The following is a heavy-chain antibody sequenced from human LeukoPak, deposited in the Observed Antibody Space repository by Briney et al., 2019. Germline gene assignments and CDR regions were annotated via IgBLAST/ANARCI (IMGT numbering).Heavy chain of an antibody. CDR2: IYYSGST. J-gene: IGHJ4*02. D-gene: IGHD3-16*02. Sequence: PSETLSLTCSVSGGSISSYYWSWIRQPPGKGLEWIGYIYYSGSTNYNPSLKSRVTISVNTSKNHFSLRLSSVTAADTAVYYCARRYDYVWGSYPPDYWGQGTLVTVSS. V-gene: IGHV4-59*12. CDR3: ARRYDYVWGSYPPDY. CDR1: GGSISSYY.